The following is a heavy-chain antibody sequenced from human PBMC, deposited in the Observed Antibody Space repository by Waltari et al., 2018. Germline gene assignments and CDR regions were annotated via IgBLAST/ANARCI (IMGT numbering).Heavy chain of an antibody. Sequence: EVQLVESGGGLVQPGGSLRLSCAASGFTISDHYMDWVRQAPGKGRVCVCRTRNKANGYPTEYAASVKGRFTVSRDESRDSLYLQMPSLKSEDTAVYYCARGYHSFDVWGQGTMVTVSS. CDR2: TRNKANGYPT. J-gene: IGHJ3*01. V-gene: IGHV3-72*01. CDR1: GFTISDHY. CDR3: ARGYHSFDV. D-gene: IGHD1-20*01.